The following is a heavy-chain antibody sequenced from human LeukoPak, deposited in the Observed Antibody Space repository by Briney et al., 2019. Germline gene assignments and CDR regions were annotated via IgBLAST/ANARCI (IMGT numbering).Heavy chain of an antibody. CDR2: FDPEDGET. CDR3: ATAPTSPNYYDSSGYYLVLDY. V-gene: IGHV1-24*01. D-gene: IGHD3-22*01. Sequence: ASVKVSCKVSGYTLTELSMHWVRQAPGKGLEWMGGFDPEDGETIYAQKFQGRVTMTEDTSTDTAHMELSSLRSEDTAVYYCATAPTSPNYYDSSGYYLVLDYWGQGTLVTVSS. CDR1: GYTLTELS. J-gene: IGHJ4*02.